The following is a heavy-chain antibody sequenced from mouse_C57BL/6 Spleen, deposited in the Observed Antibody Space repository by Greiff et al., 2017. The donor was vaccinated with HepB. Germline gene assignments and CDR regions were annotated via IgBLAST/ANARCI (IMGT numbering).Heavy chain of an antibody. Sequence: VQLQQSGGGLVKPGGSLKLSCAASGFTFSDYGMHWVRQAPEKGLEWVAYISSGSSTIYYADTVKGRFTISRDNAKNTLFLQMTSLRSEDTAMYYCASPGLRGAMDYWGQGTSVTVSS. CDR1: GFTFSDYG. J-gene: IGHJ4*01. CDR2: ISSGSSTI. CDR3: ASPGLRGAMDY. V-gene: IGHV5-17*01. D-gene: IGHD1-1*01.